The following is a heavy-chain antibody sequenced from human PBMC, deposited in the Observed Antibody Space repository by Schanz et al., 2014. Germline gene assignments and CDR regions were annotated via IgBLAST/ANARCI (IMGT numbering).Heavy chain of an antibody. V-gene: IGHV3-23*04. CDR2: ISIRGGNT. CDR3: VRDERVISGVWFDP. J-gene: IGHJ5*02. CDR1: GFTFSTYA. Sequence: EVQLVESGGGLVQPGGSLRLSCAASGFTFSTYAMTWVRQAPGKGLEWVSSISIRGGNTYYTDSVKGRFTISRDNSKNTLDLQMSSLRADDTAVYYCVRDERVISGVWFDPWGQGTLVTVSS. D-gene: IGHD3-16*02.